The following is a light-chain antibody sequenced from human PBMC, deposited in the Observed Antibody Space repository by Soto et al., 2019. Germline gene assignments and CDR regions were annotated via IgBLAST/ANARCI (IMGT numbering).Light chain of an antibody. V-gene: IGKV3-15*01. CDR3: QQGHDWPLT. CDR1: QSISGD. CDR2: GVS. Sequence: EIVMTQSPATLSVSPGERATLSCRASQSISGDLAWYQQRPGQPPRRLIYGVSTRATGVPDRFSGSGSGSDFTLTISGLQSEDFAVYYCQQGHDWPLTFGQGTRLDI. J-gene: IGKJ2*01.